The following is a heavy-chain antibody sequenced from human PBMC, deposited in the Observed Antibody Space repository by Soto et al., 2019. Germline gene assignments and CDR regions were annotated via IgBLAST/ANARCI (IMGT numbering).Heavy chain of an antibody. CDR3: ARHSGEETVIAIEEFDY. V-gene: IGHV4-39*01. Sequence: QLLESGPGLVKPSETLSLTCTVSGGSISSSSYYWGWIRQPPGKGLEWIGSIYYSGSTYYNPSLKSRVTISVDTSKNQFSLKLSSVTAADTAVYYCARHSGEETVIAIEEFDYWGQGTLVTVSS. J-gene: IGHJ4*02. D-gene: IGHD2-21*01. CDR1: GGSISSSSYY. CDR2: IYYSGST.